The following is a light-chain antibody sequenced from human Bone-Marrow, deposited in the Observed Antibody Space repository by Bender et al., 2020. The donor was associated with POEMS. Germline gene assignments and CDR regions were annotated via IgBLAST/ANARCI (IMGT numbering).Light chain of an antibody. CDR1: SSDIGGYNY. V-gene: IGLV2-11*01. J-gene: IGLJ3*02. CDR3: ISYTSSSTLV. Sequence: QSALTQPRSVSGSPGQSVTISCTGTSSDIGGYNYVSWYQQPPGKAPKLMIYDVNKRPSGVPDSFSGSKSGNTASLTISGLQAEDEADYFCISYTSSSTLVFGGGTKLTVL. CDR2: DVN.